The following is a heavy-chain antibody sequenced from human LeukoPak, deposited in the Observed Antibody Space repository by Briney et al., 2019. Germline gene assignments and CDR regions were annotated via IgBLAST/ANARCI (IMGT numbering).Heavy chain of an antibody. CDR1: GFAFGSEA. J-gene: IGHJ4*02. CDR3: VRAIGSNTL. CDR2: ISPGGGTT. Sequence: GGSLRLSCAVSGFAFGSEAMSWVRQSPARGLEWVASISPGGGTTYYADYVKGRFTISRDNAKNSLYLQMNSLRAEDTAVYFCVRAIGSNTLWGQGTLVTVSS. D-gene: IGHD4-23*01. V-gene: IGHV3-23*01.